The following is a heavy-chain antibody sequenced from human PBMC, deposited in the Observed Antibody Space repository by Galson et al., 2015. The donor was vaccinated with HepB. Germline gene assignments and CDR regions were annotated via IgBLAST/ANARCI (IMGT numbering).Heavy chain of an antibody. CDR1: GFTFSSYA. V-gene: IGHV3-30-3*01. J-gene: IGHJ6*02. CDR3: ARGYGDSAYYYYYGMDV. D-gene: IGHD4-17*01. Sequence: SLRLSCAASGFTFSSYAMHWVRQAPGKGLEWVAVISYDGSNKYYADSVKGRFTISRDNSKNTLYLQMNSLRAEDTAVYYCARGYGDSAYYYYYGMDVWGQGTTVTVSS. CDR2: ISYDGSNK.